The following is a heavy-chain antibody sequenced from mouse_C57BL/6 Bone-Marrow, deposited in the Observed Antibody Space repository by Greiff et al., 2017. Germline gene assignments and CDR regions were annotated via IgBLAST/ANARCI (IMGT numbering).Heavy chain of an antibody. Sequence: QVQLQQSGPELVKPGASVKISCKASGYAFSSSWMNWVKQRPGQGLEWIGRIYPGDGDTNYNGKFKGKATLTADKSSSTAYMQLSSLPSEDSAVYFCGRERLRLQLDYWGQGTAVTVSA. J-gene: IGHJ4*01. CDR1: GYAFSSSW. CDR3: GRERLRLQLDY. CDR2: IYPGDGDT. V-gene: IGHV1-82*01. D-gene: IGHD3-2*02.